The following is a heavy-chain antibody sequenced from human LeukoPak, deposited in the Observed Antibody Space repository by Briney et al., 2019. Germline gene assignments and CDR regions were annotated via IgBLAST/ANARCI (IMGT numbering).Heavy chain of an antibody. V-gene: IGHV3-53*01. CDR2: IYSGGST. CDR1: GFTVSSNY. D-gene: IGHD6-13*01. Sequence: GGSLRLSCAASGFTVSSNYMSWVRQAPGKGLEWVSVIYSGGSTYYADSVKGRFTISRDNSKNTLYLQMNSLRAEDTAVYYCARDLSHSSSWPPDYWGQGTLVTVSS. CDR3: ARDLSHSSSWPPDY. J-gene: IGHJ4*02.